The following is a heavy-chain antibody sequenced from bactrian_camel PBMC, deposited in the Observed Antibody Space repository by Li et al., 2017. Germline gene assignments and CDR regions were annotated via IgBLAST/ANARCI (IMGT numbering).Heavy chain of an antibody. CDR3: AADLSRFWGCKSVLKEYKY. V-gene: IGHV3S53*01. D-gene: IGHD1*01. CDR1: TGTFRSAC. CDR2: LDDLEDT. Sequence: HVQLVESGGGSVQAGGSLRLSCAASTGTFRSACMGWIRQVSGKEREGVASLDDLEDTTYAPSVAGRFTISKDSATNTLYLHMGSLKPEDTAMYYCAADLSRFWGCKSVLKEYKYWGQGTQVTVS. J-gene: IGHJ4*01.